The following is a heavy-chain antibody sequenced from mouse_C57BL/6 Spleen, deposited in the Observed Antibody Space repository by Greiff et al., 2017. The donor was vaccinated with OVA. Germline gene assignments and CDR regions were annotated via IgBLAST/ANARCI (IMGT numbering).Heavy chain of an antibody. CDR3: ARDEAYGNFSMDY. CDR2: IYPGSGST. CDR1: GYTFTSYW. D-gene: IGHD2-1*01. J-gene: IGHJ4*01. V-gene: IGHV1-55*01. Sequence: VQLQQPGAELVKPGASVKMSCKASGYTFTSYWITWVKQRPGQGLEWIGDIYPGSGSTNYNEKFKSKATLTVDTSSSTAYMQLSSLTSEDSAVYYCARDEAYGNFSMDYWGQGTSVTVSS.